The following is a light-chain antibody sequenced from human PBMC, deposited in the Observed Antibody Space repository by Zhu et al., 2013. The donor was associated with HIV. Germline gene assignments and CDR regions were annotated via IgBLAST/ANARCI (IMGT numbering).Light chain of an antibody. CDR3: QQYNIYSLT. Sequence: DIQMTQSPSTLSASVGDRVTITCRASQSISTWLAWYQQKPGKAPKLLIYKASSLESGVPSRFSGSGSGTEFTLTISSLQPDDFATYYCQQYNIYSLTFGGGTKVEVK. J-gene: IGKJ4*01. V-gene: IGKV1-5*03. CDR2: KAS. CDR1: QSISTW.